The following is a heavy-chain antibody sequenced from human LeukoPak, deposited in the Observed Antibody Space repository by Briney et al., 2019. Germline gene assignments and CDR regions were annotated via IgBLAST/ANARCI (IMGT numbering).Heavy chain of an antibody. J-gene: IGHJ5*02. CDR1: GYTFTGYY. V-gene: IGHV1-69*13. CDR3: ARDSSSWSRNWFDP. Sequence: ASVKVSCKASGYTFTGYYMHWVRQAPGQGLEWMGWIIPIFGTANYAQKFQGRVTITADESTSTAYMELSSLRSEDTAVYYCARDSSSWSRNWFDPWGQGTLVTVSS. D-gene: IGHD6-13*01. CDR2: IIPIFGTA.